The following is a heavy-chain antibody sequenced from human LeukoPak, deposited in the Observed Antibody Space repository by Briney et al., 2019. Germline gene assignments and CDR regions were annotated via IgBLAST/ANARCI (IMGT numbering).Heavy chain of an antibody. Sequence: SETLSLTRTVSGASINSYYWSWIRQPPGKGLEWIGYVSYSGDTDYNPSLKSRVTISAGMSKNHFSLRLSSVTAADTAIYYCAKYGVGSTYFDNWGQGTLVTVSS. CDR2: VSYSGDT. J-gene: IGHJ4*02. V-gene: IGHV4-59*01. CDR3: AKYGVGSTYFDN. CDR1: GASINSYY. D-gene: IGHD1-26*01.